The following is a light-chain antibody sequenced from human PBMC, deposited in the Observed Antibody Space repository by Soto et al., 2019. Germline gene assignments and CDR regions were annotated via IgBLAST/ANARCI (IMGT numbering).Light chain of an antibody. CDR1: TSNVGNNY. V-gene: IGLV1-51*01. CDR2: DNG. Sequence: QSVLTQPPSVSAAPGQKVGISCSGATSNVGNNYVSWYQHLPGTAPKLLIYDNGKRPSGIPDRFSGSKSGTSATLGITGLQTGDEADYYCATWDSSLSAGVFGGGTKVTVL. J-gene: IGLJ3*02. CDR3: ATWDSSLSAGV.